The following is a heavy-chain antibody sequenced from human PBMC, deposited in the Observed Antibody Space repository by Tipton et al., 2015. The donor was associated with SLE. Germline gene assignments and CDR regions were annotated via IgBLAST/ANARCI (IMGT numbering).Heavy chain of an antibody. J-gene: IGHJ4*02. CDR3: ARYYYDASGVTLFDY. V-gene: IGHV4-30-4*01. CDR2: MSYSGNT. D-gene: IGHD3-22*01. CDR1: GGSFGTGYYY. Sequence: TLSLTCTVSGGSFGTGYYYWSWIRQPPGKGLEWIGYMSYSGNTYYNPSLKSRVSISVDTAKNQFSLKLSSVTAADTAVYYCARYYYDASGVTLFDYWGQGTLVTVSS.